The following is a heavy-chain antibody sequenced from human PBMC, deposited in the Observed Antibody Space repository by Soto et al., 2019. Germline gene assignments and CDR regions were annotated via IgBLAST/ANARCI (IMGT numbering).Heavy chain of an antibody. V-gene: IGHV3-23*01. D-gene: IGHD2-15*01. CDR3: AKGVGDCSGGSCYSFPDY. CDR2: ISGSGGST. CDR1: GFTFSSYA. J-gene: IGHJ4*02. Sequence: EVQLLESGGGLVQPGGSLRLSCATSGFTFSSYAMSWVRQAPGKGLEWVSAISGSGGSTYYADSVKGRFTISRDNSKNTLYLQMNSLRAEDTAVYYCAKGVGDCSGGSCYSFPDYWGQGTLVTVSS.